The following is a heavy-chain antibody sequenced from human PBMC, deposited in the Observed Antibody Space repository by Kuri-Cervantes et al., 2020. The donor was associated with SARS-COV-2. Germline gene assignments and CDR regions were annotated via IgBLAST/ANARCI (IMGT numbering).Heavy chain of an antibody. CDR1: GWSFSGYY. CDR3: ARGRIAVVPAAKAFDD. J-gene: IGHJ5*02. CDR2: INHRGST. Sequence: ESLKIPCAVYGWSFSGYYWSWIRQPPGKGREWVGEINHRGSTNYNPSLTSRVAISVDTSKIQFYMKLSSVTAADTAVYSCARGRIAVVPAAKAFDDWGQGTLVTVSS. D-gene: IGHD2-2*01. V-gene: IGHV4-34*01.